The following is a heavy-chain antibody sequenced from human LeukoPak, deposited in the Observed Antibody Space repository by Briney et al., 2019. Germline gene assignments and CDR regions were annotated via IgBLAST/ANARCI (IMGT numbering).Heavy chain of an antibody. V-gene: IGHV3-9*03. CDR1: GFTFSSYT. CDR3: AKAHSSGWYLSAFDI. J-gene: IGHJ3*02. CDR2: ISWNSGSI. D-gene: IGHD6-19*01. Sequence: PGGSLRLSCAASGFTFSSYTVNWVRQPPGKGLEWVSGISWNSGSIGYADSVKGRFTISRDNAKNSLYLQMNSLRAEDMALYYCAKAHSSGWYLSAFDIWGQGTMVTVSS.